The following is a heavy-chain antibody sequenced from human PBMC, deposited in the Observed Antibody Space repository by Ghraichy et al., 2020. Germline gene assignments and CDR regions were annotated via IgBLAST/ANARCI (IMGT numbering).Heavy chain of an antibody. D-gene: IGHD1-26*01. CDR3: ARHWAVRYYPAFDI. V-gene: IGHV4-59*08. CDR2: IYYSGST. J-gene: IGHJ3*02. CDR1: GGSISSYY. Sequence: SETLSLTCTVSGGSISSYYWSWIRQPPGKGLEWIGYIYYSGSTNYNPSLKSRVTISVDTSKNQFSLKLSSVTAADTAVYYCARHWAVRYYPAFDIWGQGTMVTVSS.